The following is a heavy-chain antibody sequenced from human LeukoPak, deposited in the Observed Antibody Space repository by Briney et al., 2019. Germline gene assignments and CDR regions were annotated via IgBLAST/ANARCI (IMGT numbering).Heavy chain of an antibody. CDR3: ARGRSIYCSGGSCYSRAHNWFDP. J-gene: IGHJ5*02. Sequence: PSETLSLTCAVYGGSFSGYYWSWIRQPPGKGLEWIGKINHSGSTNYNPSLKSRVTISVDTSKNQFSLKLSSVTAADTAVYYCARGRSIYCSGGSCYSRAHNWFDPWGQGTLVTVSS. CDR2: INHSGST. D-gene: IGHD2-15*01. V-gene: IGHV4-34*01. CDR1: GGSFSGYY.